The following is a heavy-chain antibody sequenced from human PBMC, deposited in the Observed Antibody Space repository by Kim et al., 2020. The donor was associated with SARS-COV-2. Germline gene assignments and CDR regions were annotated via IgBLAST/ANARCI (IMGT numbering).Heavy chain of an antibody. CDR1: GFTFSTYN. D-gene: IGHD3-22*01. CDR2: ISSSTSYI. V-gene: IGHV3-21*01. J-gene: IGHJ3*01. CDR3: ARGRWDYYDSSGYDGAF. Sequence: GGSLRLSCAASGFTFSTYNMNWVRQAPGKGLEWVSSISSSTSYIYYADSLKGRFTISRDNAKNSLYLQMNSLRAEDTAVYYCARGRWDYYDSSGYDGAF.